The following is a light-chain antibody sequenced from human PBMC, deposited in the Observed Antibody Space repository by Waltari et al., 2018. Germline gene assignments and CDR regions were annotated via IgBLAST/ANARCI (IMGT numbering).Light chain of an antibody. CDR3: LQYNDWPPLT. Sequence: EVVMTQPPATLSVSPGDTATLSCRASQSVDSNLAWYQQKPGQAPKFLIFSASTRATGIPARFSGGGFGTEFTLTINSLQSEDFAVYYCLQYNDWPPLTFGGGTKVEMK. CDR1: QSVDSN. J-gene: IGKJ4*01. CDR2: SAS. V-gene: IGKV3-15*01.